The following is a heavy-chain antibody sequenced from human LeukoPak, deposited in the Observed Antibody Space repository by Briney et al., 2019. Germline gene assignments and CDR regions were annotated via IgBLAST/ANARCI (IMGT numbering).Heavy chain of an antibody. J-gene: IGHJ6*02. V-gene: IGHV1-18*04. CDR2: ISAYNGNT. Sequence: GASVKVSCKASGYTFTGHYMHWVRQAPGQGLEWMGWISAYNGNTNYAQKLQGRVTMTTDTSTSTAYMELRSLRSDDTAVYYCARVEYYYDSSGYYYYYYGMDVWGQGTTVTVSS. CDR1: GYTFTGHY. D-gene: IGHD3-22*01. CDR3: ARVEYYYDSSGYYYYYYGMDV.